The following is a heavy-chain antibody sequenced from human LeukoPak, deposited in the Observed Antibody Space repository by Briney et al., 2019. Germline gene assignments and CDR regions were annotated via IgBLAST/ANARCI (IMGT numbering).Heavy chain of an antibody. J-gene: IGHJ4*02. Sequence: SETLSLTCAAYGGSFSGYYWSWIRQPPGKGLEWIGEINHSGSTNYNPSLKSRVTISVDTSKNQFSLKLSSVTAADTAVYYCARLFFFDYWGQGTLVTVSS. V-gene: IGHV4-34*01. CDR2: INHSGST. CDR1: GGSFSGYY. CDR3: ARLFFFDY.